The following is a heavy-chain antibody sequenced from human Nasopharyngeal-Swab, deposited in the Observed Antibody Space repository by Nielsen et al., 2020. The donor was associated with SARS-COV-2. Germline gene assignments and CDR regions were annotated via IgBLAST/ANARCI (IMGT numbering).Heavy chain of an antibody. V-gene: IGHV1-24*01. CDR2: FDPEDGET. D-gene: IGHD1-7*01. Sequence: ASVKVSCKVSGYTLTDLSMHWVRQAPGKGLEWMGGFDPEDGETIYAQKFQGRVTMTEDTSTDTAYMELSSLRSEDTAVYYCATPWPGPYWNYGRGDYWGQGTLVTVSS. CDR3: ATPWPGPYWNYGRGDY. CDR1: GYTLTDLS. J-gene: IGHJ4*02.